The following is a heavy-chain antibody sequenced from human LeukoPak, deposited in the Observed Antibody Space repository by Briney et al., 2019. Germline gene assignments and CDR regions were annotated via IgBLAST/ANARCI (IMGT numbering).Heavy chain of an antibody. CDR3: ARVGPETAFDY. Sequence: GGSLRLSCAASGFTFSSYWMHWVRQAPGKGLVWVSRINSDGSSTSYADSVKGRFTISRDNAKNTLYLQMASLRGEDMAVYYCARVGPETAFDYWGQGTLVTVSS. V-gene: IGHV3-74*01. CDR1: GFTFSSYW. CDR2: INSDGSST. J-gene: IGHJ4*02. D-gene: IGHD1-14*01.